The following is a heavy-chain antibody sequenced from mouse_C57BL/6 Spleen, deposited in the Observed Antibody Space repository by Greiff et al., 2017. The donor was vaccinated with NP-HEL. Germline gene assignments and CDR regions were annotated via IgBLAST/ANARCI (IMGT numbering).Heavy chain of an antibody. D-gene: IGHD2-1*01. CDR2: IDPSDSYT. CDR3: ARPGNYWFAY. CDR1: GYTFTSYW. Sequence: QVQLQQSGAELVMPGASVKLSCKASGYTFTSYWMHWVKQRPGQGLEWIGEIDPSDSYTNYNQKFKGKSTLTVDKSSSTAYMQLSSLTSEDSAVYYCARPGNYWFAYWGQGTLVTVSA. V-gene: IGHV1-69*01. J-gene: IGHJ3*01.